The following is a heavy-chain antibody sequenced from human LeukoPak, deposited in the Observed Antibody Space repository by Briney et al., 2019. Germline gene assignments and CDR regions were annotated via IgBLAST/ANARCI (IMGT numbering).Heavy chain of an antibody. CDR1: GFTFSNAW. D-gene: IGHD3-3*01. J-gene: IGHJ3*02. Sequence: GGSLRLSCAASGFTFSNAWMSWVRQAPGKGLEWVAFIRYDGSNKYYADSVKGRFTISRDNSKNTLYLQMSSLRAEDTAVYYCARGVVFGVVIWTDAFDIWGQGTMVTVSS. CDR2: IRYDGSNK. CDR3: ARGVVFGVVIWTDAFDI. V-gene: IGHV3-30*02.